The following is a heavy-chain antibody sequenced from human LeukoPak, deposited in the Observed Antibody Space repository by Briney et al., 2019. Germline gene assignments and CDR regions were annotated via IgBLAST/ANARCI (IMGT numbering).Heavy chain of an antibody. Sequence: GRSLRLSCAASGFTFSSYAMHWVRQAPGKGLEWVANIKQDGSEKYYVDSVKGRFTISRDNAKNSLYLQMNSLRAEDTAVYYCARDLRGGKGGYFDYWGQGTLVTVSS. D-gene: IGHD4-23*01. V-gene: IGHV3-7*01. CDR3: ARDLRGGKGGYFDY. CDR1: GFTFSSYA. J-gene: IGHJ4*02. CDR2: IKQDGSEK.